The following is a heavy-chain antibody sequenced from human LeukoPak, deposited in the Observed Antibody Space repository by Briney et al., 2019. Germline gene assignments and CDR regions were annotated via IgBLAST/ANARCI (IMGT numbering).Heavy chain of an antibody. J-gene: IGHJ6*02. D-gene: IGHD2-15*01. CDR2: IYSGGST. Sequence: GGSLRLSCAASGFTVSSNYMSWVRQAPGKGLEWVSVIYSGGSTYYADSVKGRFTISRDNSKNTLYLQMNSLRAEDTAVYYCARDEGYCSGGSCYSHGNGMDVWGQGTTVTVSS. CDR1: GFTVSSNY. CDR3: ARDEGYCSGGSCYSHGNGMDV. V-gene: IGHV3-66*01.